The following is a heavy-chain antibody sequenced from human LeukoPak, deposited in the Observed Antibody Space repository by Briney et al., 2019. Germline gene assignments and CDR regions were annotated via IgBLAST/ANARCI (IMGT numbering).Heavy chain of an antibody. CDR3: ARQTTGNWFDP. V-gene: IGHV4-61*05. J-gene: IGHJ5*02. D-gene: IGHD4-17*01. CDR2: IYYSGST. Sequence: SETLSLTCTVSGDSISSSNSYRGWIRQPPVKGLEWIGYIYYSGSTNYNPSLKSRVTISVDTSKNQFSLKLSSVTAADTAVYYCARQTTGNWFDPWGQGTLVTVSS. CDR1: GDSISSSNSY.